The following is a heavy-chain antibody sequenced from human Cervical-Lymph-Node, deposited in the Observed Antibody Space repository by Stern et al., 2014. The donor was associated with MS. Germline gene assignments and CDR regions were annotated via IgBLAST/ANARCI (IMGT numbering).Heavy chain of an antibody. J-gene: IGHJ4*02. CDR2: VVPMDGGE. D-gene: IGHD5-18*01. Sequence: QVQLVESGAEVKKPGSSVKVSCKASGDTFNNYIFSWVRQAPGQGLEWMGRVVPMDGGENYAQKFQDRVTISADKSTSTVYMELRSLRSEDTAIYYCAREDLADTAPSDFWGQGTLVTVSS. CDR3: AREDLADTAPSDF. V-gene: IGHV1-69*09. CDR1: GDTFNNYI.